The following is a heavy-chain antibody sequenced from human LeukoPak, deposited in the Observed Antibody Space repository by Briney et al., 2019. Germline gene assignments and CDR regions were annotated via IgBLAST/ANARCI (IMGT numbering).Heavy chain of an antibody. D-gene: IGHD2-15*01. CDR3: AKVFSQFVVVVAAYFDY. J-gene: IGHJ4*02. CDR2: ISGSGGST. CDR1: GFTFSSYS. Sequence: GGSLRLSCAASGFTFSSYSMSWVRQAPGKGLEWVSAISGSGGSTYYADSVKGRFTISRDNSKNTLYLQMNSLRAEDTAVYYCAKVFSQFVVVVAAYFDYWGQGTLVTVSS. V-gene: IGHV3-23*01.